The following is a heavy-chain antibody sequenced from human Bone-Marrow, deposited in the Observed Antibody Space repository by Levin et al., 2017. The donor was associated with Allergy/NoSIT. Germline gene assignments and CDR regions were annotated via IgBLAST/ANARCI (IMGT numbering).Heavy chain of an antibody. CDR2: MYHIGTP. Sequence: SETLSLTCNVSGYSISSGFSWGWIRLPPGKGLEWIGSMYHIGTPSVNPSLKSRVIISVDTAKNQLFLKVASVTAADTAIYYCAREGGVALPGIDHWGQGTLVTVSS. CDR3: AREGGVALPGIDH. V-gene: IGHV4-38-2*02. CDR1: GYSISSGFS. J-gene: IGHJ4*02. D-gene: IGHD1-26*01.